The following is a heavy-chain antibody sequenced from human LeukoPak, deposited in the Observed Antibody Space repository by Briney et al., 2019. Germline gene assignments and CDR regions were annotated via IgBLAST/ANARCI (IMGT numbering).Heavy chain of an antibody. Sequence: GGSLRLSCAASGFTFSSYSMNWVRQAPGKGLEWVSSISSSSSYVYYADSVKGRFIISRDNAKNSLYLQMNSLRAEDTAVYYCARDYGSDHGDYWGQGTLVTVSS. CDR2: ISSSSSYV. CDR1: GFTFSSYS. J-gene: IGHJ4*02. CDR3: ARDYGSDHGDY. D-gene: IGHD3-10*01. V-gene: IGHV3-21*01.